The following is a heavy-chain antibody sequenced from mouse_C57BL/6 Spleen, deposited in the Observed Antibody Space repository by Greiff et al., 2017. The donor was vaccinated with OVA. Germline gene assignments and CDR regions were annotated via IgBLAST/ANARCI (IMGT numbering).Heavy chain of an antibody. CDR3: ARGRVTTVVAMDY. J-gene: IGHJ4*01. CDR1: GFNIKDYY. D-gene: IGHD1-1*01. V-gene: IGHV14-2*01. Sequence: EVQGVESGAELVKPGASVKLSCTASGFNIKDYYMHWVKQRTEQGLEWIGRIDPEDGETKYAPKFQGKATITADTSSNTAYLQLSSLTSEDTAVYYCARGRVTTVVAMDYWGQGTSVTVSS. CDR2: IDPEDGET.